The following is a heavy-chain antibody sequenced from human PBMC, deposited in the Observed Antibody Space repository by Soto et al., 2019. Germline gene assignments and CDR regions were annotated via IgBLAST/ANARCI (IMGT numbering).Heavy chain of an antibody. CDR3: AKDPYYYGSGSYRGGKYYFDY. CDR2: IWYDGSNK. V-gene: IGHV3-33*06. J-gene: IGHJ4*02. CDR1: GFTFSSYG. Sequence: QVQLVESGGGVVQPGRSLRLSCAASGFTFSSYGMHWVRQAPGKGLEWVAVIWYDGSNKYYADSVKGRFTISRHNSKTTLYQQMTRLRAEDTAVYYCAKDPYYYGSGSYRGGKYYFDYWGQGTLVTVSS. D-gene: IGHD3-10*01.